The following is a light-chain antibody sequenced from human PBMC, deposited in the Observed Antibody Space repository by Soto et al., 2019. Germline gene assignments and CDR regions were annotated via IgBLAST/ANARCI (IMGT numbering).Light chain of an antibody. V-gene: IGLV2-8*01. CDR3: SSYAGSKNFGV. CDR2: EVS. J-gene: IGLJ2*01. CDR1: SSDVGGYNY. Sequence: QSALTQPPSASGSPGQSVTISCTGTSSDVGGYNYVSWYQRHPGKAPKLMIYEVSKRPSGVPDRFSGSKSGNTASLTVSGLQAEDEADYYCSSYAGSKNFGVFGGGTQLTVL.